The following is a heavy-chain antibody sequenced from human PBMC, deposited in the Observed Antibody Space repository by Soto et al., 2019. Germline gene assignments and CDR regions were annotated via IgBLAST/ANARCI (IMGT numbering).Heavy chain of an antibody. D-gene: IGHD2-8*01. CDR3: ARAYCTNGVCYYYYYYMDV. J-gene: IGHJ6*03. V-gene: IGHV1-18*01. Sequence: ASVKVSCKASGYTFTSYGISWVRQAPGQGLEWMGWISAYNGNTNYAQKLQGRVTMTTDTSTSTAYMELRSLRSDDTAVYYCARAYCTNGVCYYYYYYMDVWGKGTTVTVSS. CDR2: ISAYNGNT. CDR1: GYTFTSYG.